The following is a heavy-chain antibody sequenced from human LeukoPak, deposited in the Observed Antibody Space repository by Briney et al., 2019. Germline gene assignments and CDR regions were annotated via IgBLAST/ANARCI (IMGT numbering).Heavy chain of an antibody. CDR2: IRYDGSNK. CDR1: GFTFSSYG. Sequence: GGSLRLSCAASGFTFSSYGMHWVRQAPGKGLEWVAFIRYDGSNKYYADSVKGRFTISRDNSKNTLYLQMNSLRAEDTAVYYCAKDNADGYNQYTFFYYYMDVWGKGTTVTISS. V-gene: IGHV3-30*02. J-gene: IGHJ6*03. CDR3: AKDNADGYNQYTFFYYYMDV. D-gene: IGHD5-24*01.